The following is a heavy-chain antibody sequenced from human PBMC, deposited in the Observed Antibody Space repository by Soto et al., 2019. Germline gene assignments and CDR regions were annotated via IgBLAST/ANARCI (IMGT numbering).Heavy chain of an antibody. J-gene: IGHJ3*02. D-gene: IGHD4-17*01. CDR2: INPSGGST. CDR1: GYTFTSYY. CDR3: ANENHYEAFDI. Sequence: GASVKVSCKASGYTFTSYYMHWVRQAPGQGLEWMGIINPSGGSTSYAQKFQGRVTMIRDTSTSTVYMEMSSLRSEDTAVYYCANENHYEAFDIWGQGTMVTVSS. V-gene: IGHV1-46*03.